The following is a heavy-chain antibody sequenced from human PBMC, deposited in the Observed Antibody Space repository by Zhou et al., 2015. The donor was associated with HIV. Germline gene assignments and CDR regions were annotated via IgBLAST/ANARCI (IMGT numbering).Heavy chain of an antibody. V-gene: IGHV3-74*01. CDR3: ARGLFGASVGHDC. D-gene: IGHD3-16*01. CDR1: GFTLSNYW. Sequence: EVQLVESGGGLVQPGGSLRVSCAASGFTLSNYWMHWVRQPPGKGLVWVSRINEDGSRTNYADSAKGRFTISRDNAKNTVYLQMNSLRGEDTALYYCARGLFGASVGHDCWGQGTLVTVSA. CDR2: INEDGSRT. J-gene: IGHJ4*02.